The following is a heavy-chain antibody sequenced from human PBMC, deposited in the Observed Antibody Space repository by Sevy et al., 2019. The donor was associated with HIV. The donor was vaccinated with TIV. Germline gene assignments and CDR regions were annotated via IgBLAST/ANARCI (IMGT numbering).Heavy chain of an antibody. V-gene: IGHV3-21*01. CDR3: ARDGGCTSTSCLLYFDY. Sequence: GGSLRLSCAASGFTFNNYYMNWVRQGPGKGLEWVSSISSSSTYIYYADSVKGRFTISRDNAKNSLYLQMNSLRAEDTAVYYCARDGGCTSTSCLLYFDYWGQGTLVTVSS. J-gene: IGHJ4*02. D-gene: IGHD2-2*01. CDR1: GFTFNNYY. CDR2: ISSSSTYI.